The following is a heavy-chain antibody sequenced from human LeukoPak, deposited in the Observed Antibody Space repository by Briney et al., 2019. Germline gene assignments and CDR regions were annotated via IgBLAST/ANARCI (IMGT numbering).Heavy chain of an antibody. D-gene: IGHD6-13*01. V-gene: IGHV3-30-3*01. CDR1: GFTFSSYS. CDR3: ARDPAAAGFDY. J-gene: IGHJ4*02. CDR2: ISYDGTDK. Sequence: GGSLRLSCATSGFTFSSYSMHWVRLAPGKGLEWVAVISYDGTDKNYADSVKGRFTISRDNSKNTLYVQMNSLRPEDTGVYYCARDPAAAGFDYWGQGTLVTVSS.